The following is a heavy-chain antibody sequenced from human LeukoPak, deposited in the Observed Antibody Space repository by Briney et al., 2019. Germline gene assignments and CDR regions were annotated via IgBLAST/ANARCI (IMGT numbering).Heavy chain of an antibody. J-gene: IGHJ4*02. CDR2: KRYDGNNK. CDR1: GFPFSDYV. CDR3: AKDRWGAVASFDY. D-gene: IGHD6-19*01. V-gene: IGHV3-30*02. Sequence: GRSLRLSCAASGFPFSDYVMHWVRQAPGKGLEWVSVKRYDGNNKYYADSVKGRFTISRDNSKNTLYLQMNSLESEDTAVYYCAKDRWGAVASFDYWGQGTLVTVSS.